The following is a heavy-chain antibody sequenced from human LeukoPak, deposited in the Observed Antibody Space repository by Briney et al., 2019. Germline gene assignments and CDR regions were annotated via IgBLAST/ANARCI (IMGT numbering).Heavy chain of an antibody. CDR1: GFSFSTYW. V-gene: IGHV3-74*01. CDR3: AKNIAAPTTPFDY. Sequence: GGSLRLSCVASGFSFSTYWMHWVRQAPGKGLVWVSRISSDGSTTNYADSVKGRFTISRDNSKNTLYLQMNYLRAEDTALYYCAKNIAAPTTPFDYWGQGTLVTVSS. J-gene: IGHJ4*02. CDR2: ISSDGSTT. D-gene: IGHD6-13*01.